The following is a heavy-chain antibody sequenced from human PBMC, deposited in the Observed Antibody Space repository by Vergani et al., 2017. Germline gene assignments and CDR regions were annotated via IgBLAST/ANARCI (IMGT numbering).Heavy chain of an antibody. D-gene: IGHD6-19*01. J-gene: IGHJ3*02. V-gene: IGHV3-23*01. Sequence: EVQLLEYGGGLVQPGGSLRLSCAASGFTFSSYAMSWVRQAPGKGLEWVSAISGSGGSTYYADSVKGRFTISRDYSKNTLYLQMNSLRAEDTAVYYCSGSSGWSRGAFDIWGQGTMVTVSS. CDR2: ISGSGGST. CDR3: SGSSGWSRGAFDI. CDR1: GFTFSSYA.